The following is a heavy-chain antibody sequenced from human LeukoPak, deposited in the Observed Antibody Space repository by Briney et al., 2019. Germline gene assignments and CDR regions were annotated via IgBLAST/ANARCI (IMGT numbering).Heavy chain of an antibody. V-gene: IGHV4-34*01. Sequence: SETLSLTCAVYGGSFSGYYWSWIRQPPGKGLEWIGEINHSGSTNYNPSLKSRVTISVDTSKNQFSLKLSSVTAADTAVYYCARGPPSYDFWSGYYLWGQGTLVIVSS. CDR1: GGSFSGYY. CDR2: INHSGST. D-gene: IGHD3-3*01. CDR3: ARGPPSYDFWSGYYL. J-gene: IGHJ4*02.